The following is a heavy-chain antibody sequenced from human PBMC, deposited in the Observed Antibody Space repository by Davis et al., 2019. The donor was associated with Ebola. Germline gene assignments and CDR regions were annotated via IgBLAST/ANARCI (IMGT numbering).Heavy chain of an antibody. V-gene: IGHV3-30*18. J-gene: IGHJ4*02. D-gene: IGHD6-6*01. CDR3: AKDESAPLGY. Sequence: GEFLKISCAASGFTFSNYGLHWVRQAPGKGLEWVAVISYDGSNKYYADSVKGRFTISRDNSKNTLYLQMNSLRAEDTAVYYCAKDESAPLGYWGQGTLVTVSS. CDR2: ISYDGSNK. CDR1: GFTFSNYG.